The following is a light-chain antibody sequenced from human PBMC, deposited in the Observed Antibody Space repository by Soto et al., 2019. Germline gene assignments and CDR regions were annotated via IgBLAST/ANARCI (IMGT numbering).Light chain of an antibody. V-gene: IGLV1-44*01. CDR3: AAWDDSLNGYV. J-gene: IGLJ1*01. CDR1: SSNIGSNT. Sequence: QSVLTQPPSASGTPGQRVTISCSGSSSNIGSNTVSWYQQLPGTAPKLLIYSSNQRPSGVPDRFSGSKSGTSASLAISGLQSEDEDDYYCAAWDDSLNGYVFGTGTKLTVL. CDR2: SSN.